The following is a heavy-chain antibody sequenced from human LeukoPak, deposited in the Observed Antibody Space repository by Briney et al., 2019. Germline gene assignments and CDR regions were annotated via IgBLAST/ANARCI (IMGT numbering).Heavy chain of an antibody. CDR3: ARGSSRIAASY. J-gene: IGHJ4*02. CDR1: GFTSSSYA. Sequence: PGGSLRLSCAASGFTSSSYAMHWVRQAPGKGLEWVAVISYDGSNKYYADSVKGRFTISRDNSKNTLYLQMNSLRAEDTAVYYCARGSSRIAASYWGQGTLVTVSS. V-gene: IGHV3-30-3*01. CDR2: ISYDGSNK. D-gene: IGHD6-13*01.